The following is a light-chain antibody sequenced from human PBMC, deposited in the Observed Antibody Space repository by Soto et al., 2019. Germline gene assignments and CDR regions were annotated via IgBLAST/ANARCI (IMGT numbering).Light chain of an antibody. Sequence: QSALTQPASMSGSPGQSIAISCTATSSNVGSYVSWYQQHPGKAPKLMIFDCSKRPSGVSNRFSGSKSGNTVSLTGSGLQDEDEADYSCCSYTGSSPLVFGGGTKLTVL. CDR2: DCS. CDR3: CSYTGSSPLV. V-gene: IGLV2-23*01. J-gene: IGLJ2*01. CDR1: SSNVGSY.